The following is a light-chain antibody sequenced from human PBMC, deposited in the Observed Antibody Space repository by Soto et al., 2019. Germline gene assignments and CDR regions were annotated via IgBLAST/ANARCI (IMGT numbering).Light chain of an antibody. CDR3: QQYGSSPET. CDR1: QSVRTK. J-gene: IGKJ1*01. CDR2: GAS. Sequence: VMTQSPDALYVSQGEGATLSCRASQSVRTKLAWYQQKAGQAPRLLIYGASTRATGIPDRFSGSGSGTDFTLTISRLGPEDFAVYYCQQYGSSPETFGQGTKV. V-gene: IGKV3-20*01.